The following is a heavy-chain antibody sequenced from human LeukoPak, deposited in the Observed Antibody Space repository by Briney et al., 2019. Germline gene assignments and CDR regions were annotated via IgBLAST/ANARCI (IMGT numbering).Heavy chain of an antibody. CDR1: GGSISSYY. Sequence: SETLSLTCTVSGGSISSYYWGWIRQPPGKGLEWIGYISYSGSTDYNPSLKSRVTISLDTSKNQFSLRLSSVTAADTAVYYCARETRLHSGSYSNDAFDIWGQGTMVTVSS. CDR2: ISYSGST. V-gene: IGHV4-59*01. D-gene: IGHD1-26*01. J-gene: IGHJ3*02. CDR3: ARETRLHSGSYSNDAFDI.